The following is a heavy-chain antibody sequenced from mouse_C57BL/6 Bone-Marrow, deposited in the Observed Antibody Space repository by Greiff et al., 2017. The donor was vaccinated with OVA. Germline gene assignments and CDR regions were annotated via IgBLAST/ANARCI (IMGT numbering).Heavy chain of an antibody. Sequence: VKLVESGAELARPGASVKLSCKASGYTFTSYGISWVKQRTGQGLEWIGEIYPRSGNTYYNEKFKGKATLTADKSSSTAYMELRSLTSEDSAVYFCAREGFSAWFAYWGQGTLVTVSA. J-gene: IGHJ3*01. CDR3: AREGFSAWFAY. CDR2: IYPRSGNT. D-gene: IGHD3-1*01. CDR1: GYTFTSYG. V-gene: IGHV1-81*01.